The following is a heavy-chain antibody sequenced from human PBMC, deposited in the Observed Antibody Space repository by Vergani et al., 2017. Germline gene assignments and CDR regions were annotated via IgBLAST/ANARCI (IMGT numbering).Heavy chain of an antibody. Sequence: QVQLQESGPGLVKPSETLTLTCDVSDSSIMTNPYWGWFRQSPGKGLEWIGCIHHSGDTHYNSSLKSRVSISIVSSSKFSLSLNSVTAADTAIYYCARHRGSGGFFPSSYVYGMDVWGHGTTVTVSS. CDR2: IHHSGDT. J-gene: IGHJ6*02. D-gene: IGHD3-10*01. CDR1: DSSIMTNPY. CDR3: ARHRGSGGFFPSSYVYGMDV. V-gene: IGHV4-38-2*01.